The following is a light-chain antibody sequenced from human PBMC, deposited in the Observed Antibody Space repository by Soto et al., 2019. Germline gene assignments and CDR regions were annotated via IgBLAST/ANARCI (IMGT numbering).Light chain of an antibody. J-gene: IGKJ5*01. Sequence: EIVLTQSPGTLSLSPGERATLSCRASQSVSSGYLAWYQQKHGQAPRLLIYGASSRATGIPDRFSGSGSGTDFTLTISRLETEDFAVYYCQQRSNWPITFGQGTRLEIK. CDR2: GAS. CDR1: QSVSSGY. V-gene: IGKV3D-20*02. CDR3: QQRSNWPIT.